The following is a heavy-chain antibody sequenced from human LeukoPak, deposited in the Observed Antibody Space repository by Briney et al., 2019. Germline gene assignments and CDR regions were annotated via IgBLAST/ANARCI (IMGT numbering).Heavy chain of an antibody. D-gene: IGHD3-9*01. Sequence: GGSLRLSCAASGFTFSNYAMTWVRQAPGKGLEWVSGISGSGGSTYYADSVKGRFSIYRDYSNNTLYLQMNSLRAEDTAVYYCARDLPAEYDILTGDGMDVWGQGTTVTVSS. CDR3: ARDLPAEYDILTGDGMDV. J-gene: IGHJ6*02. CDR1: GFTFSNYA. CDR2: ISGSGGST. V-gene: IGHV3-23*01.